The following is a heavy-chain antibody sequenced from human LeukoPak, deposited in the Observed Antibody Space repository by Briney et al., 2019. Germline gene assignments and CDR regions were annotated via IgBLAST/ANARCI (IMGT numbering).Heavy chain of an antibody. D-gene: IGHD6-13*01. Sequence: SETLSLTCTVSGGSISSGSYYWSWIRQPAGKGLEWIGRIYTSGSTNYNPSLKSRVTISVDTSKNQFSLKLSSVTAADTAVYYCARDASSWPNFDSWGQGTLVTVSS. CDR2: IYTSGST. CDR3: ARDASSWPNFDS. CDR1: GGSISSGSYY. V-gene: IGHV4-61*02. J-gene: IGHJ4*02.